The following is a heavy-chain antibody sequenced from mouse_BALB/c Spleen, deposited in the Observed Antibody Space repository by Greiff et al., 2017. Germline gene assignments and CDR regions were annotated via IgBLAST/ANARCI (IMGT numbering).Heavy chain of an antibody. CDR1: GYTFTSYY. CDR3: ARGGRYFDY. V-gene: IGHV1S56*01. J-gene: IGHJ2*01. CDR2: IYPGNVNT. Sequence: VQLQQSGPELVKPGASVRISCKASGYTFTSYYIHWVKQRPGQGLEWIGWIYPGNVNTKYNEKFKGKATLTADKSSSTAYMQLSSLTSEDSAVYFCARGGRYFDYWGQGTTLTVSS.